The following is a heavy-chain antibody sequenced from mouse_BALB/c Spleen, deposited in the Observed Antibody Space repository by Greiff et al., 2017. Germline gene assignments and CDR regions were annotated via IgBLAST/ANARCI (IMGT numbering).Heavy chain of an antibody. D-gene: IGHD2-3*01. CDR2: INPSNGRT. J-gene: IGHJ3*01. Sequence: VQLQQPGAELVKPGASVKLSCKASGYTFTSYWMHWVKQRPGQGLEWIGEINPSNGRTNYNEKFKSKATLTVDKSSSTAYMQLSSLTSEDSAVYDCASRGDGYYAWFAYWGQGTLVTVSA. V-gene: IGHV1S81*02. CDR3: ASRGDGYYAWFAY. CDR1: GYTFTSYW.